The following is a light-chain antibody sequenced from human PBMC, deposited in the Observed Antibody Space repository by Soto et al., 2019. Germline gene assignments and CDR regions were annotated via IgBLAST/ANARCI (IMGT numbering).Light chain of an antibody. J-gene: IGLJ1*01. CDR1: RSDVGDYNY. V-gene: IGLV2-14*01. Sequence: QSVLTQPASVSGSPGQSITISCTGTRSDVGDYNYVSWYQQHPGRVPKLLIYEVSDRPSGVSNRSSGSTSGHTASLTISGLQAEDEAHYYCSSYTGTYTYVFGTGTKVTVL. CDR3: SSYTGTYTYV. CDR2: EVS.